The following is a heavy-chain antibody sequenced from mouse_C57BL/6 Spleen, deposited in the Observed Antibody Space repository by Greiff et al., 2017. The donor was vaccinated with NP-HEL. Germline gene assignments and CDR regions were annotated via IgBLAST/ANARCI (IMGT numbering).Heavy chain of an antibody. Sequence: EVQLQQSGPELVKPGASVKISCKASGYSFTGYYMNWVKQSPEKSLEWIGEINPSTGGTTYNQKFKAKATLTVDKSSSTAYMQLKSLTSEDSAVYYCASSAIYYYGSKNYAMDYWGQGTSVTVSS. CDR3: ASSAIYYYGSKNYAMDY. J-gene: IGHJ4*01. V-gene: IGHV1-42*01. D-gene: IGHD1-1*01. CDR2: INPSTGGT. CDR1: GYSFTGYY.